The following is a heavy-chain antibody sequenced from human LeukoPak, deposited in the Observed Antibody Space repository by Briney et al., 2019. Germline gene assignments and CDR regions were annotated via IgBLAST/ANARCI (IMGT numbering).Heavy chain of an antibody. CDR1: GGSFSDYY. V-gene: IGHV3-7*05. CDR2: IKQDGSEK. J-gene: IGHJ3*02. Sequence: ETLSLTCAVYGGSFSDYYWSWVRQAPGKGLEWVANIKQDGSEKHYVDSVKGRFTISRDNVKNSLYLQMNSLRGEDTAVYYCARVARAKYDIWGQGTMVTVSS. CDR3: ARVARAKYDI. D-gene: IGHD1-26*01.